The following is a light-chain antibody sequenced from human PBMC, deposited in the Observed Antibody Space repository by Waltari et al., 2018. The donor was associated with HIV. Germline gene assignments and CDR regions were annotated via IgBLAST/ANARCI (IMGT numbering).Light chain of an antibody. CDR1: SSNIGTNT. J-gene: IGLJ3*02. V-gene: IGLV1-44*01. CDR2: SNK. Sequence: QSVLTQPPSASGTPGQGVTISCSGSSSNIGTNTVPCYQHLPGSAPKLLIYSNKERPSGVPDRVSDSKFGSTASLAISGLRYEDEAEEYCAAWDEKLNGLFGGGTKVTVL. CDR3: AAWDEKLNGL.